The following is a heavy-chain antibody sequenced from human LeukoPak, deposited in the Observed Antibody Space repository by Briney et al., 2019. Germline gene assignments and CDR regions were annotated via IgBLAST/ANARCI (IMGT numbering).Heavy chain of an antibody. D-gene: IGHD3-10*01. CDR3: ARPLNAVRDDFDV. V-gene: IGHV4-31*03. CDR2: IFYTGST. Sequence: SETLSLTCTVSGGSVSSGGHYWAWIRQLPGKGLEWIGYIFYTGSTSYNPSLKSRLTMTLDTSNNQFSLKLSSVTAADTAVYCCARPLNAVRDDFDVWGQGTLVTVSS. CDR1: GGSVSSGGHY. J-gene: IGHJ3*01.